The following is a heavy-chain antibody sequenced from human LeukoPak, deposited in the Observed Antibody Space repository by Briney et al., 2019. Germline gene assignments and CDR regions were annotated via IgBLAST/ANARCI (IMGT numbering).Heavy chain of an antibody. Sequence: GGSLRLSCAASRFTFSSYAMSWVRQAPGKGLEWVSTISGSGGSTYYADSVKGRFTISRDNSKITLYLQMNSLRAEDTAVYYCAKLSDSSGSLDYWGQGTLVTVSS. CDR3: AKLSDSSGSLDY. V-gene: IGHV3-23*01. J-gene: IGHJ4*02. D-gene: IGHD3-22*01. CDR1: RFTFSSYA. CDR2: ISGSGGST.